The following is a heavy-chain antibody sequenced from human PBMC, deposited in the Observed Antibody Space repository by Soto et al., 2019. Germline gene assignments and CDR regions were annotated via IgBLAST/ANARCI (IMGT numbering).Heavy chain of an antibody. CDR3: AGAATGGFDP. V-gene: IGHV3-21*01. CDR2: ISSSSTYI. D-gene: IGHD1-26*01. J-gene: IGHJ5*02. CDR1: GFTFSTYS. Sequence: GGSLRLSCEASGFTFSTYSMNWVRQAPGKGLEWVSSISSSSTYIYYADSVRGRFTISRDNTKNSLYLQMDSLRAEDTAVYYCAGAATGGFDPWGQGTLVTVS.